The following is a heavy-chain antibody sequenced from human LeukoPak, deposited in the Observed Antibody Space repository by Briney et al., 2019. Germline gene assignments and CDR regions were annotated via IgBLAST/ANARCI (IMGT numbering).Heavy chain of an antibody. CDR3: ARDRAAADLDY. CDR2: IWYDGSNK. Sequence: WGSLSLSCAASGFTFSSYGMHWVRQAPGKGLEWVAVIWYDGSNKFYADSVKGRFTISRDNSKNTLYLQMNSLRAEDTAVYYCARDRAAADLDYWGQGTLVTVSS. V-gene: IGHV3-33*01. CDR1: GFTFSSYG. J-gene: IGHJ4*02. D-gene: IGHD6-13*01.